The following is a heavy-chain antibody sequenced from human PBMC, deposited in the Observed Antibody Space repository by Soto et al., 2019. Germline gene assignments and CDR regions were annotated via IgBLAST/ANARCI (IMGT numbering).Heavy chain of an antibody. CDR1: GFTFSSYG. J-gene: IGHJ6*02. CDR3: ARDRAVGWLVRSYYYGMDV. D-gene: IGHD6-19*01. V-gene: IGHV3-33*01. CDR2: RWYDGINK. Sequence: PGGSLTLSCAASGFTFSSYGLHCVRQAPGKGLDWLAVRWYDGINKYYADSVKGRFTISRDNSKNTLYLQMNSLRAEDTAVYYCARDRAVGWLVRSYYYGMDVWGQGTTVTVSS.